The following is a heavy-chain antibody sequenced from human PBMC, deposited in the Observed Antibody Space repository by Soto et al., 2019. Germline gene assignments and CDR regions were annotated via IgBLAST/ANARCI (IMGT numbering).Heavy chain of an antibody. D-gene: IGHD3-22*01. J-gene: IGHJ3*02. CDR3: ASAYVYDFENSNYYRDAFDI. CDR2: IDPSDSYT. CDR1: GYSFTGYW. V-gene: IGHV5-10-1*01. Sequence: GESLKISCKGSGYSFTGYWISWVRQMPGKGLEWMGRIDPSDSYTNYSPSFQGHVTISADKSISTAYLQWSSLKASDTAMYYCASAYVYDFENSNYYRDAFDIWGQGTLVTVSS.